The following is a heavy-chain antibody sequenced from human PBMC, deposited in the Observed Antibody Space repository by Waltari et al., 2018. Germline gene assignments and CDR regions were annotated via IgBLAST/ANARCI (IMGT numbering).Heavy chain of an antibody. CDR2: IRYDGSNK. D-gene: IGHD6-13*01. J-gene: IGHJ5*02. CDR3: AEVLSHDSSSHFDP. V-gene: IGHV3-30*02. Sequence: QVQLVESGGGVVQPGGSLRLSCAASGFTFSSYGMHWVRQAPGKGLEWVAFIRYDGSNKYYADSVKGRFTISRDNSKNTLYLQMNSLRAEDTAVYYCAEVLSHDSSSHFDPWGQGTLVTVSS. CDR1: GFTFSSYG.